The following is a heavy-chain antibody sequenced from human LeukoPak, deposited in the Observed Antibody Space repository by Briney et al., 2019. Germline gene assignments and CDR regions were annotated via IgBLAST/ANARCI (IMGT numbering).Heavy chain of an antibody. D-gene: IGHD4-17*01. CDR1: GYIFTSYG. CDR2: ISVYNGNT. V-gene: IGHV1-18*04. J-gene: IGHJ4*02. CDR3: ARDLGGPTTVTTFLSY. Sequence: ASVQVSCKASGYIFTSYGISWVRQAPGQGLEGMGWISVYNGNTNYAQKLQGRVTMTTDTSTSTAYMELRSLRSDDTAVYYCARDLGGPTTVTTFLSYWGQGTLVTVSS.